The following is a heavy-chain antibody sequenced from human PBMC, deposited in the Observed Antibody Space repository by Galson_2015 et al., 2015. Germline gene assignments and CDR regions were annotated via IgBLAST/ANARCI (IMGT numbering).Heavy chain of an antibody. CDR2: ISGSGGST. CDR3: AQTGYYDSSGSSLFDY. Sequence: SLRLSCAASGFTFSSYAMSWVRQAPGKGLEWVSAISGSGGSTYYADSVKGRFTISRDNSKNTLYLQMNSLRAEDTAVYYCAQTGYYDSSGSSLFDYWGQGTLVTVSS. J-gene: IGHJ4*02. V-gene: IGHV3-23*01. CDR1: GFTFSSYA. D-gene: IGHD3-22*01.